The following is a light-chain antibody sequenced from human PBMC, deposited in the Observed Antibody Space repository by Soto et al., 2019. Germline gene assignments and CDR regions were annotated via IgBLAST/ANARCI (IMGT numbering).Light chain of an antibody. J-gene: IGKJ1*01. V-gene: IGKV3-20*01. CDR1: QSVSSSY. Sequence: EIVLTQSPGTLSLSPGERGTLSCRASQSVSSSYLAWYQQKPGQSPRLLIYGSSSRATGIPARFSGSGSETDFTLTISRLEPEDFAVYYCQQYGSSPWTFGQGTKVDIK. CDR3: QQYGSSPWT. CDR2: GSS.